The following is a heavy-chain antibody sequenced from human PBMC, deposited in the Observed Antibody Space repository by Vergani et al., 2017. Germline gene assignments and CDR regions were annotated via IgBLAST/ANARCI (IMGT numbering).Heavy chain of an antibody. V-gene: IGHV3-30*18. CDR1: GFTFSSYG. Sequence: QVQLVESGGVVVQPGRSLRLSCAASGFTFSSYGMHWVRQAPGKGLEWVAVISYDGSNKYYADSVKGRFTISRDNSKNTLYLQMNSLRAEDTAVYYCAKTAGYYYDRGAFDIWGQGTMVTVSS. J-gene: IGHJ3*02. CDR2: ISYDGSNK. CDR3: AKTAGYYYDRGAFDI. D-gene: IGHD3-22*01.